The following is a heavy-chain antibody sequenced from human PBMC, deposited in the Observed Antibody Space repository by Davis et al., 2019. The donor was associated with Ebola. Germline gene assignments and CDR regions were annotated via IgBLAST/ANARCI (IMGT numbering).Heavy chain of an antibody. V-gene: IGHV3-48*02. CDR3: ARRNYGDYRTDY. J-gene: IGHJ4*02. CDR1: GFTFGNYN. Sequence: GESLKISCLASGFTFGNYNMNWVRQTPGKGLEWVSYISTSGSTIYYADSVKGRFTISRDNAKNSLYLQMNSLRDEDTAVYYCARRNYGDYRTDYWGQGTLVTVSS. CDR2: ISTSGSTI. D-gene: IGHD4-17*01.